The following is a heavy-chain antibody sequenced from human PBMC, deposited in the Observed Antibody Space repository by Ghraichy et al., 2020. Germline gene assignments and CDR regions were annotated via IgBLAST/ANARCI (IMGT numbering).Heavy chain of an antibody. CDR2: ISSSGNTI. J-gene: IGHJ4*02. D-gene: IGHD3-9*01. CDR1: RFTFSSYE. V-gene: IGHV3-48*03. Sequence: GGSLRLSCAASRFTFSSYEMNWVRQAPGKGLEWVSYISSSGNTIYYADSVKGRFIISRDNAKNSLYLQMNSLRAEDTAVYYCARDSDILTGDYTSYFDYWGLGTLVTVSS. CDR3: ARDSDILTGDYTSYFDY.